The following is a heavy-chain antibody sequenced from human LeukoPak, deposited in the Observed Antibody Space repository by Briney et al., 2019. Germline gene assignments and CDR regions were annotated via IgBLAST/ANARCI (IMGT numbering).Heavy chain of an antibody. Sequence: SVKVSCKASGYTFTSYGISWVRQAPGQGLEWMGGIIPIFGTANYAQKFQGRVTITADESTSTAYMELSSLRSEDTAVYYCARAPYYDILTGYYYYFDYWGQGTLVTVSS. V-gene: IGHV1-69*13. CDR1: GYTFTSYG. J-gene: IGHJ4*02. CDR2: IIPIFGTA. CDR3: ARAPYYDILTGYYYYFDY. D-gene: IGHD3-9*01.